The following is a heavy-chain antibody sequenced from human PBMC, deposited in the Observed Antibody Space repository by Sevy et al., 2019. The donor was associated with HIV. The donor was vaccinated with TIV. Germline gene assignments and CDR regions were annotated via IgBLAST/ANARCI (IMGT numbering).Heavy chain of an antibody. D-gene: IGHD3-3*01. CDR3: ARVDPYYDFGDV. J-gene: IGHJ6*02. Sequence: ASVKVSCKASGYTLNDYGISWVRQAPGQGLAWIGWVTTYKDSTNYAQNFQGRVTLTTDTSTNPAYMELRSLRSDDTAVYYCARVDPYYDFGDVRGQGTTVTVSS. CDR1: GYTLNDYG. CDR2: VTTYKDST. V-gene: IGHV1-18*01.